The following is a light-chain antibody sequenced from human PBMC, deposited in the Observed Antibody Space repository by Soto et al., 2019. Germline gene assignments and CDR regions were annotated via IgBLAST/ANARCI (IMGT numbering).Light chain of an antibody. CDR2: DVS. CDR1: QSLLYSDGKTY. V-gene: IGKV2D-29*01. J-gene: IGKJ5*01. CDR3: MQRTHVPIT. Sequence: DVVVTQTPLSLSVTPGQPASMSCKSSQSLLYSDGKTYLYWYLQRPGQPPQLPIYDVSNRFSGVPDRFSGSGSGTDFTLKISRVEAEDVGVYYCMQRTHVPITFGQGTRLEIK.